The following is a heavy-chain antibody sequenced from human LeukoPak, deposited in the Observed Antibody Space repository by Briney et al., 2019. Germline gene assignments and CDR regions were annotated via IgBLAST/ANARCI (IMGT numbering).Heavy chain of an antibody. J-gene: IGHJ5*02. Sequence: SETLSLTCAVYGGSFSGYYWSWIRQPPGKGLEWIGEINHSGSTNYNPSLKSRVTISVGTSKNQFSLKLSSVTAADTAVYYCARAVAGSKWFDPWGQGTLVTVSS. CDR2: INHSGST. D-gene: IGHD6-19*01. CDR3: ARAVAGSKWFDP. V-gene: IGHV4-34*01. CDR1: GGSFSGYY.